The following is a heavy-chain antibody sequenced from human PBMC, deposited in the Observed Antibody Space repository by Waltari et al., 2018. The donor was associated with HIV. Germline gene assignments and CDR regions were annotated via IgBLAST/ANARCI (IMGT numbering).Heavy chain of an antibody. D-gene: IGHD3-22*01. Sequence: EVQLVESGGGLVQPGGSLSLSCAASGFPFSSYWLHWVRQAPGKGLVWVSRINGDGSTTSYADSVKGRFTISRDNAKNTLYLQMNSLRAEDTAVYYCARIAYDSSGYGWFDPWGQGTLVTVSS. CDR1: GFPFSSYW. J-gene: IGHJ5*02. CDR2: INGDGSTT. CDR3: ARIAYDSSGYGWFDP. V-gene: IGHV3-74*01.